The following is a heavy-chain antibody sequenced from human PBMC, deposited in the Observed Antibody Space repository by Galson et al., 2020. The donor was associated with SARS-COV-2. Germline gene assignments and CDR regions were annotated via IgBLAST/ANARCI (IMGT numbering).Heavy chain of an antibody. CDR1: GYTFTSYY. CDR2: INPSGGST. Sequence: ASVKVSCKASGYTFTSYYMHWVRQAPGQGLEWMGIINPSGGSTSYAQKFQGRVTMTRDTSTSTAYMELRSLRSDDTAVYYCARDFPHPYWSYYYYGMDVWGQGTTVTVSS. V-gene: IGHV1-46*01. D-gene: IGHD2-15*01. CDR3: ARDFPHPYWSYYYYGMDV. J-gene: IGHJ6*02.